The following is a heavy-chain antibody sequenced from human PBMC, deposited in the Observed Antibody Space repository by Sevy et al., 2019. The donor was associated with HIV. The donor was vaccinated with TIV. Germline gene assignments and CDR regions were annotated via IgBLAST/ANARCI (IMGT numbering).Heavy chain of an antibody. Sequence: ASVTVSCKASGGTFSNYGFHWVRQAPGQGLNGMGGVIPIFGTPNYAQLFQGRFTITADGSTSTAYMALSSLTSDDPAVYYCATSDTTGTTSHLDFWGPGTLVTVS. CDR1: GGTFSNYG. D-gene: IGHD1-1*01. CDR2: VIPIFGTP. V-gene: IGHV1-69*13. J-gene: IGHJ4*02. CDR3: ATSDTTGTTSHLDF.